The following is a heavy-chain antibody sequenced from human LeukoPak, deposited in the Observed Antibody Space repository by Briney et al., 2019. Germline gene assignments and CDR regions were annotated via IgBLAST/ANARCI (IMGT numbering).Heavy chain of an antibody. CDR1: GFTFSAYA. V-gene: IGHV3-23*01. J-gene: IGHJ4*02. CDR3: AKSPSYYYDSSGYYEDY. Sequence: GGSLRLSCTASGFTFSAYAMNWVRQAPGKGLEWVSAISGSGGSTYYADSVKGRFTISRDNSKNTLYLQMNSLRAEDTAVYYCAKSPSYYYDSSGYYEDYWGQGTLVTVSS. D-gene: IGHD3-22*01. CDR2: ISGSGGST.